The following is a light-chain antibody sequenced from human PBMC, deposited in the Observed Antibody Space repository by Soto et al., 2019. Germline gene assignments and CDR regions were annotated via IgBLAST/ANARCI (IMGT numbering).Light chain of an antibody. J-gene: IGLJ1*01. CDR3: SSHAGSSVV. Sequence: QTFLTQPASLSGSPGQSITIRCTGSSSDVGGYDHVCWYQQYPGKAPKLLIYDVTTRPSGVPDRFSGSKSGNTASLTISGLQAEDEADYYCSSHAGSSVVFGTGTKVTVL. V-gene: IGLV2-11*01. CDR1: SSDVGGYDH. CDR2: DVT.